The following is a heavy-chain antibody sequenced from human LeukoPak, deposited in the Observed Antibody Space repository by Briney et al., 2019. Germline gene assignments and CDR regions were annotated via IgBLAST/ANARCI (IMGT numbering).Heavy chain of an antibody. V-gene: IGHV4-59*01. D-gene: IGHD6-13*01. CDR1: GGSISSYF. J-gene: IGHJ4*02. Sequence: ETLSLTCTVSGGSISSYFWSWIRQPPGKGLEGIGYFYYSGSTNYNPSLKSRVTISVDTSKNQFSQKLSSVTAADTAVYYCARASSSWSSYFDCWGQGTLVTVSS. CDR2: FYYSGST. CDR3: ARASSSWSSYFDC.